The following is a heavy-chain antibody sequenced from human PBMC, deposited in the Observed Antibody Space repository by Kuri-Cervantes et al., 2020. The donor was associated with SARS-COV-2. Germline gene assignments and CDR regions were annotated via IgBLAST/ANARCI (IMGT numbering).Heavy chain of an antibody. Sequence: ESLKISCTVSGGSISSYYWNWIRQPAGKRLEWIGRIYTSGSTNYNPSLKSSGTMSVDTSKNQFLLKLSSVTAADTAVYYCARSPLERRWGRFDPWGQGTLVTVSS. V-gene: IGHV4-4*07. J-gene: IGHJ5*02. D-gene: IGHD1-1*01. CDR2: IYTSGST. CDR3: ARSPLERRWGRFDP. CDR1: GGSISSYY.